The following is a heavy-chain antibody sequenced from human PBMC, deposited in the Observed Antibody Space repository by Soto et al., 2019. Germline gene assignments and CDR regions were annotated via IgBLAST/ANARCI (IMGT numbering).Heavy chain of an antibody. CDR2: IYSGGNT. CDR1: GFTVSTNY. CDR3: ARGRLGYNDGYGMDV. V-gene: IGHV3-53*01. Sequence: LGGSLRLSCAASGFTVSTNYMSWVRQAPGKGLEWVSVIYSGGNTYYADSVKGRFTISRDNSKNTLYLQMNSLRAEDTAMYYCARGRLGYNDGYGMDVWGQGTTVTVSS. D-gene: IGHD5-18*01. J-gene: IGHJ6*02.